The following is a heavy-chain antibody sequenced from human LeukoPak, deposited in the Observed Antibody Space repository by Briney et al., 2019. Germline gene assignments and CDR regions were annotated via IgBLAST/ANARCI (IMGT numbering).Heavy chain of an antibody. CDR2: ISAYNGNT. CDR3: ARGDYYDSSGYYWFDY. V-gene: IGHV1-18*01. CDR1: GYTFTTYG. Sequence: EASVKVSCRSSGYTFTTYGITWVRQAPGQGLEWMGWISAYNGNTNYAQKLQGRVTMTTDTSTSTAYMELRSLRSDDTAVYYCARGDYYDSSGYYWFDYWGQGTLVTVSS. J-gene: IGHJ4*02. D-gene: IGHD3-22*01.